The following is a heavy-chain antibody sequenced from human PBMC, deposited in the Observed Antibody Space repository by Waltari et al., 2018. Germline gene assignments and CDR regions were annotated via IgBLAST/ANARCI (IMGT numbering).Heavy chain of an antibody. V-gene: IGHV3-48*01. Sequence: EVQLVESGGGLVQPGGSLGLSCAASGIIVSRYNLNWVRQAPGKGLEWVSYISSSGTTIYYADSVKGRFTISRDNAKNSLYLQMNSLRAEDTAVYYCARDRDYVSGWYGSADYWGQGTLATVSS. D-gene: IGHD6-19*01. CDR3: ARDRDYVSGWYGSADY. CDR1: GIIVSRYN. CDR2: ISSSGTTI. J-gene: IGHJ4*02.